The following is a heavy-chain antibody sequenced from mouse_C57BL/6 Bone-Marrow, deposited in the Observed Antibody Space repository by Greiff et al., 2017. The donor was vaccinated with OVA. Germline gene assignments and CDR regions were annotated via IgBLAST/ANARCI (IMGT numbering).Heavy chain of an antibody. CDR2: IWSDGST. V-gene: IGHV2-6-1*01. J-gene: IGHJ4*01. CDR1: GFSLTSYG. CDR3: ARHGDYYAMDY. Sequence: QVQLKESGPGLVAPSQSLSITCTVSGFSLTSYGVHWVRQPPGKGLEWLVVIWSDGSTTYNSALKSRLSISKDNSNRQVFLTMNSLHTDDTALYYCARHGDYYAMDYWGPGTSVPVSS.